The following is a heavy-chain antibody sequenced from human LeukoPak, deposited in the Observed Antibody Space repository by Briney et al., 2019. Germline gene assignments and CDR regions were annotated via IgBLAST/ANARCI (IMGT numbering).Heavy chain of an antibody. Sequence: PGGSLRLSCAASGFTFSSYGMSWVRQAPGKGLEWVAFIGYDGSDKHHADSVEGRFTISRDNSKNTLYLQMNSLRDEDTAVYYCAKDRGGGSCNFDYWGQGTLVTVSS. D-gene: IGHD2-15*01. CDR3: AKDRGGGSCNFDY. CDR1: GFTFSSYG. V-gene: IGHV3-30*02. J-gene: IGHJ4*02. CDR2: IGYDGSDK.